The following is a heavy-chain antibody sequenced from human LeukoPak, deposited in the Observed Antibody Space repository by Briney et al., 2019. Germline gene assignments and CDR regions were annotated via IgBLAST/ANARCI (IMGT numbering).Heavy chain of an antibody. J-gene: IGHJ4*02. CDR3: ARRYSGSSGNFDY. Sequence: PGGSLRLSCAASGFTFSRYWMTWVRQAPGRGPEWVANIKQDGREKYYVDSVKGRFTISSDNAKNSLYLQMNSLRAEDTAVYYCARRYSGSSGNFDYWGQGTLVTVSS. D-gene: IGHD3-10*01. CDR2: IKQDGREK. CDR1: GFTFSRYW. V-gene: IGHV3-7*01.